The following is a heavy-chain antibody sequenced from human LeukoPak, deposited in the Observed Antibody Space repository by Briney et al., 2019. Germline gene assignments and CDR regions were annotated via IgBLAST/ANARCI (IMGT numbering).Heavy chain of an antibody. Sequence: GGSLRLSCAASAFTVSSTYMSWVRQAPGKGLEWVSVIYSGDSTYYADSVKGRFTISRDNSKNTLYLQMNSLRAEDTAVCYCAREGSSGRSDAFDIWGQGTMVTVSS. CDR2: IYSGDST. D-gene: IGHD3-22*01. J-gene: IGHJ3*02. CDR3: AREGSSGRSDAFDI. V-gene: IGHV3-66*02. CDR1: AFTVSSTY.